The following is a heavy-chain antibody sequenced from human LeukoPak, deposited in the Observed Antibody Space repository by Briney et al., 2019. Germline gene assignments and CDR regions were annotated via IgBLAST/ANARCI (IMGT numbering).Heavy chain of an antibody. D-gene: IGHD6-13*01. CDR3: ARDSYSSSWWTDYYYYYYGMDV. CDR2: INSDGSST. V-gene: IGHV3-74*01. J-gene: IGHJ6*02. CDR1: GFTFSSYW. Sequence: GGSLRLSCAASGFTFSSYWMHWVRQAPGKGLVWVSRINSDGSSTSYADSVKGRFTISRDNAKNTLYLQMNSLRAEDTAVYYCARDSYSSSWWTDYYYYYYGMDVWGQGTTVTVSS.